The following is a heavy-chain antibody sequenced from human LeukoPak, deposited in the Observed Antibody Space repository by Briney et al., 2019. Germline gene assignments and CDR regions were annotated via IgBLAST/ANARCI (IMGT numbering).Heavy chain of an antibody. J-gene: IGHJ4*02. CDR2: MSYDGTNK. D-gene: IGHD2-21*02. V-gene: IGHV3-30-3*01. CDR1: GFTVTGYS. Sequence: PGGSLRLSCVVSGFTVTGYSMHWVRQAPGKGLEWVAVMSYDGTNKYYADSVKGRFTISRDNAKNTLYLQMNSLGAEDTAVYYCARDGRAYCGGDCYHAFDYWGQGTLVTVSS. CDR3: ARDGRAYCGGDCYHAFDY.